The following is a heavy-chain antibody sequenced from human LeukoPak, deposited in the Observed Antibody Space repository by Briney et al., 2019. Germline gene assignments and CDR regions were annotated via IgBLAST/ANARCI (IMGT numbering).Heavy chain of an antibody. CDR1: GFNFSSFG. Sequence: GGSLRLSCAASGFNFSSFGMHWVRQAPGKGPEWVAVLSYDGTFKYYADSVKGRFTISRDNSRDTLYLQMNSLRAEDTAVYYCAKVADYYDSSGRFTYYFDYWGQGTLVTVSS. D-gene: IGHD3-22*01. J-gene: IGHJ4*02. V-gene: IGHV3-30*18. CDR2: LSYDGTFK. CDR3: AKVADYYDSSGRFTYYFDY.